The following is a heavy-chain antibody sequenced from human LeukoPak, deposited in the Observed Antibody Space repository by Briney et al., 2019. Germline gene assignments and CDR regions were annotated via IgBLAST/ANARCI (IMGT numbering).Heavy chain of an antibody. CDR1: GGSVSSGTHY. J-gene: IGHJ4*02. Sequence: SETLSLTCTVSGGSVSSGTHYWSWIRQPPGKGLEWIGYIYYTGSTNYNPSLKCRVSMSIDTSKNQFSLKLTSVSAADTAVYYCASAPNVDFYDYWGQGTLVTVSS. CDR2: IYYTGST. V-gene: IGHV4-61*01. CDR3: ASAPNVDFYDY.